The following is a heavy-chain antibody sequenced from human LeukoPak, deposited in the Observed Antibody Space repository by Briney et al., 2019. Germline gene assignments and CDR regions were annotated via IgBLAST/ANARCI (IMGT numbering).Heavy chain of an antibody. CDR2: ISSSSSYI. CDR3: ARDRTHQNYYYMDV. D-gene: IGHD3/OR15-3a*01. CDR1: GFTFSNYS. V-gene: IGHV3-21*01. J-gene: IGHJ6*03. Sequence: KPGGSLRLSCAASGFTFSNYSMNWVRQAPGKGLEWVSSISSSSSYIYYADSVKGRFTISRDNAKNSLYLQMNSLRAEDTAVYYCARDRTHQNYYYMDVWGKGTTVTVSS.